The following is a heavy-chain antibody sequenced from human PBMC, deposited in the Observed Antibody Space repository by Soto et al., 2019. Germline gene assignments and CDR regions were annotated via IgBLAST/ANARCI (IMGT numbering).Heavy chain of an antibody. Sequence: GGSLRLSCAASGFTFSSYAMSWVRQAPGKGLEWVSAISGSGGSTYYADSVKGRFTISRDNSKNTLYLQMNSLRAEDTAVYYCAKDYCSGGSCYFPYYFDYRGQGTLVTVSS. CDR2: ISGSGGST. J-gene: IGHJ4*02. V-gene: IGHV3-23*01. CDR1: GFTFSSYA. CDR3: AKDYCSGGSCYFPYYFDY. D-gene: IGHD2-15*01.